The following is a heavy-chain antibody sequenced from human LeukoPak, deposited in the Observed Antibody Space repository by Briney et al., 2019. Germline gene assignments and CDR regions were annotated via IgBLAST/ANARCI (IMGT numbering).Heavy chain of an antibody. V-gene: IGHV3-66*01. Sequence: GGSLRLSCAASGFTFSSHWMSWVRQAPGKGLEWVSLIQSGGSTHYADSVKGRFTISRDNSKNTLYLQMNSLRAEDTAVYYCARDRGDSSGWPIIDYWGQGTLVTVSS. CDR1: GFTFSSHW. CDR3: ARDRGDSSGWPIIDY. CDR2: IQSGGST. J-gene: IGHJ4*02. D-gene: IGHD6-19*01.